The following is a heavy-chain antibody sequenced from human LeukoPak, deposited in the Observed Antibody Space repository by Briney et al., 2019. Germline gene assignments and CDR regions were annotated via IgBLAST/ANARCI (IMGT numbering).Heavy chain of an antibody. D-gene: IGHD2-2*01. Sequence: ASVKVSCKASGGTFSSYAISWVRQAPGQGLEWMGGIIPIFGTANYAQKFQGRVTITTDESTSTAYMELSSLRSEDTALYYCARDPAPFCSSTSCSVPWGQGTLVTVSS. CDR2: IIPIFGTA. CDR1: GGTFSSYA. V-gene: IGHV1-69*05. J-gene: IGHJ5*02. CDR3: ARDPAPFCSSTSCSVP.